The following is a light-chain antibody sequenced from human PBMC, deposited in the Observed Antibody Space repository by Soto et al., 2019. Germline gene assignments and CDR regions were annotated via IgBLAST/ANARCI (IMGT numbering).Light chain of an antibody. CDR3: QKYYNAPRT. CDR2: AAI. CDR1: QDIANY. J-gene: IGKJ1*01. V-gene: IGKV1-27*01. Sequence: DIQMTQSPSSLSASVGERVTITCRASQDIANYLAWYQQKPGKVPQLLIYAAITLQSGVPSRFSGSGSWTDFTLTISSLQPEDVATYYCQKYYNAPRTFGQGTKVE.